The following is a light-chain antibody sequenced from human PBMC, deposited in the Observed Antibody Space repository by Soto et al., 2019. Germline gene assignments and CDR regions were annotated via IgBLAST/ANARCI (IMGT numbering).Light chain of an antibody. V-gene: IGLV2-18*02. Sequence: QSALTQPPSVSGSPGQSVTISCTGTSSDVGSYNRVSWYQQPPGTAPKVMIYEVSNRPSGVPDRFSGSKSGNTASLTISGLQPEDEADYYCSSFTGTTTLDVFGTGTKVTVL. J-gene: IGLJ1*01. CDR2: EVS. CDR1: SSDVGSYNR. CDR3: SSFTGTTTLDV.